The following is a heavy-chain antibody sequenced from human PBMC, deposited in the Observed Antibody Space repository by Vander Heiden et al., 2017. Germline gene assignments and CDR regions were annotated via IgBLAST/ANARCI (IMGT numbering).Heavy chain of an antibody. Sequence: EVQLPASGRVLVRLGGSQSLSCAASVLPLRTLGMSWVGQGPGKGVEWVASVGIGSAYIFYAVSVKGRFTISRDNGKNSLYLQMNSLRAEDTAVYYCARDKEDIVAVPANWFDPWGQGTLVTVSS. D-gene: IGHD2-2*01. J-gene: IGHJ5*02. CDR2: VGIGSAYI. V-gene: IGHV3-21*01. CDR1: VLPLRTLG. CDR3: ARDKEDIVAVPANWFDP.